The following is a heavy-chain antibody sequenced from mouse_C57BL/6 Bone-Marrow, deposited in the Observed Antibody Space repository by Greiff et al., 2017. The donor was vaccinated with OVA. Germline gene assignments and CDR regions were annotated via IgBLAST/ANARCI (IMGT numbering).Heavy chain of an antibody. J-gene: IGHJ2*01. V-gene: IGHV5-12*01. D-gene: IGHD2-12*01. CDR3: ARQAYYIFDY. CDR2: ISNGGGSN. CDR1: GFTFSDYY. Sequence: EVQLVESGGGLVQPGGSLKLSCAASGFTFSDYYMYWVRQTPEKRLEWVAYISNGGGSNYYPDTVKGRFTISRDNAKHTLYLQMSRLKSEDTAMYYCARQAYYIFDYWGQGTTLTVSS.